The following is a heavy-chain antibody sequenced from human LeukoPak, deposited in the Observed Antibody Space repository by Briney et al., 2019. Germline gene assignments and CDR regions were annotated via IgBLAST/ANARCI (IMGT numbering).Heavy chain of an antibody. V-gene: IGHV6-1*01. Sequence: SQTLSLTCAISGDSVSNNLAAYNWIRQSPSRGLEWLGRTYYRSKWYNDYAVSMKSRISINPDTSKNQLSMQLNSVTPEDTAVYYCVRDTAGLDVWGQGTTVTVSS. J-gene: IGHJ6*02. CDR2: TYYRSKWYN. CDR3: VRDTAGLDV. CDR1: GDSVSNNLAA. D-gene: IGHD4-17*01.